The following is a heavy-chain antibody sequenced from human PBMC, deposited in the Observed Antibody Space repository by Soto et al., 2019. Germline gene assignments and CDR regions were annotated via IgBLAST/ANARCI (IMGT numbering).Heavy chain of an antibody. V-gene: IGHV4-4*07. CDR2: IYTSGST. CDR3: ARSYSIAARSLYYYGMDV. J-gene: IGHJ6*02. CDR1: GCSISSYY. Sequence: PXETLSLTCTVSGCSISSYYWSWIRQPAGRGLDWIGRIYTSGSTNYNPSLKSRVTMSVDTSKNQFSLKLSSVTAADTAVYYCARSYSIAARSLYYYGMDVWGQGTTVTVSS. D-gene: IGHD6-6*01.